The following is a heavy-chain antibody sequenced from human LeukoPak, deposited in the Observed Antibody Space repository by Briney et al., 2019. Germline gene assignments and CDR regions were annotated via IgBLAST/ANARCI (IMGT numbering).Heavy chain of an antibody. Sequence: SETLSPTCTVSGGSISSYYWSWIRQPPGKGLEWIGYIYYSGSTNYNPSLKSRVTISVDTSKNQFSLKLSSVTAADTAVYYCARRLRIAARREWFDPWGQGTLVTVSS. V-gene: IGHV4-59*01. CDR1: GGSISSYY. CDR2: IYYSGST. D-gene: IGHD6-6*01. CDR3: ARRLRIAARREWFDP. J-gene: IGHJ5*02.